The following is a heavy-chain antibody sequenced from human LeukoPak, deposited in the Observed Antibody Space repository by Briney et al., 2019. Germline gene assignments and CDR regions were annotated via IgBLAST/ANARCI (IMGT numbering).Heavy chain of an antibody. Sequence: GGSLRLSCAASGFTFSSYAMSWLRQAPGKGLEWVSGISGNAVNIFYADSVKGRLTISRDNSNNTLFLLMNSLRAEDTAVYYCAKRHFDWSTNYYYGMDVWGQGTTVTVSS. CDR3: AKRHFDWSTNYYYGMDV. J-gene: IGHJ6*02. CDR1: GFTFSSYA. D-gene: IGHD3-9*01. V-gene: IGHV3-23*01. CDR2: ISGNAVNI.